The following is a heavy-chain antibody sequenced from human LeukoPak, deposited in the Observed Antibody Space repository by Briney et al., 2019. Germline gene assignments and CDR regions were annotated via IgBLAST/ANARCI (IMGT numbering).Heavy chain of an antibody. CDR2: IYYSGST. D-gene: IGHD3-9*01. CDR3: AILVLPGFYFDY. V-gene: IGHV4-39*01. CDR1: GGFFSSSSYY. Sequence: SETLSLTCTVCGGFFSSSSYYWGWIRQPPGKGLEWIGSIYYSGSTYYNPSLKSRVTISVDTSKNQFSLKLSSVTAADTSVYYCAILVLPGFYFDYWGQGTLVTVSS. J-gene: IGHJ4*02.